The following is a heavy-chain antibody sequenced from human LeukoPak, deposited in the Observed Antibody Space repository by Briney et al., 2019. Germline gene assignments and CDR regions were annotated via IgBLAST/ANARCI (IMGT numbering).Heavy chain of an antibody. Sequence: SETLSLTCTVSGYSISSGYYWGWIRQPPGKGLEWIGSIYHSGSTYYNPSLKSRVTISVDTSKNQFSLKLSSVTAADTAVYYCARDRINCSGGSCSNWFDPWGQGTLVTVSS. CDR1: GYSISSGYY. V-gene: IGHV4-38-2*02. CDR2: IYHSGST. J-gene: IGHJ5*02. CDR3: ARDRINCSGGSCSNWFDP. D-gene: IGHD2-15*01.